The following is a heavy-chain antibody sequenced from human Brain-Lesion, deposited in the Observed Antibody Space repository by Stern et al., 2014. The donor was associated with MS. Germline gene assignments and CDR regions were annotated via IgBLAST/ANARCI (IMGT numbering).Heavy chain of an antibody. CDR2: IYYSGNT. CDR1: GGSVSSTSYA. Sequence: VQLVESGPGLVKPSETLSLTCTVAGGSVSSTSYAWAWIRQPPGKGLEWIGTIYYSGNTYYSPSLTSRLTLSLDTSKNHFSLQLGSVTAADTAVYYCAGEEDIRYCSGGSCTGNWFDPWGQGTLVTVSS. D-gene: IGHD2-15*01. CDR3: AGEEDIRYCSGGSCTGNWFDP. J-gene: IGHJ5*02. V-gene: IGHV4-39*02.